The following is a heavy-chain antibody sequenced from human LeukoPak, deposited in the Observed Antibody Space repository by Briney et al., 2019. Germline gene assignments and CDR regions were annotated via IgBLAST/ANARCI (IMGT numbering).Heavy chain of an antibody. D-gene: IGHD3-3*01. CDR1: GGTFSSYA. CDR2: IIPIFGTA. V-gene: IGHV1-69*05. J-gene: IGHJ6*03. Sequence: VASVKVSCKASGGTFSSYAISWVRQAPGQGLEWMGRIIPIFGTANYAQKFQGRVTITTDESTSTAYMELSSLRSEDTAVYYCARDLVRFLEGGHYYYYMDVWGKGTTVTVSS. CDR3: ARDLVRFLEGGHYYYYMDV.